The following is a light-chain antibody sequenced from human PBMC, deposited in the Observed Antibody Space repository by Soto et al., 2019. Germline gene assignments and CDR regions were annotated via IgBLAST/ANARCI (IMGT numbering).Light chain of an antibody. J-gene: IGKJ2*01. CDR3: QQYDSSSYT. CDR1: QSLSTGY. V-gene: IGKV3-20*01. Sequence: EIVLTQSPGTLSLSQGERATLSCRASQSLSTGYLAWYQQKPGQAPRLLIYAASTRATGIPDRFSGSGSGTDFTLTISRLGPEDFAVYYWQQYDSSSYTFGQGTKLEIK. CDR2: AAS.